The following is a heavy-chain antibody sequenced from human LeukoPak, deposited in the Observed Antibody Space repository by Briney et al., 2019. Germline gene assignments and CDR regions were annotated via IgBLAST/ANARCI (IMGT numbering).Heavy chain of an antibody. CDR3: AKGIYSSGWSSFDS. Sequence: GGSLRLSCAASGFTFSNSAMSWVRQAPGRGLEWVSPLSGSGITTYYADSVKGRFTISRDNSKNTLYLQMNSLRAEDTAVYYCAKGIYSSGWSSFDSWGHGTLVTVSS. V-gene: IGHV3-23*01. CDR2: LSGSGITT. D-gene: IGHD6-19*01. CDR1: GFTFSNSA. J-gene: IGHJ4*01.